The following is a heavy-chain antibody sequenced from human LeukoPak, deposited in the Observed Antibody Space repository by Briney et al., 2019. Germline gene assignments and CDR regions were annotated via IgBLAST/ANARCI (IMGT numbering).Heavy chain of an antibody. D-gene: IGHD5-12*01. V-gene: IGHV3-7*01. CDR2: IKQDGSEK. CDR3: ARDGYSGYDRYFDY. J-gene: IGHJ4*02. CDR1: GFTFSSYW. Sequence: GGSLRLSCAASGFTFSSYWMSWVRQAPGKGLEWVANIKQDGSEKYYVDSVKGRFTISRDNAKNSLYLQMNSLRAEDTAVYYRARDGYSGYDRYFDYWGQGTLVTVSS.